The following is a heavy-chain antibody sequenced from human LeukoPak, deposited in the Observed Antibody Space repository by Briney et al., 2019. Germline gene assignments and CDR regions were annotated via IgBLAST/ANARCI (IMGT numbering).Heavy chain of an antibody. Sequence: GGSLRLSCAASGFTFSSYAMSWVRQAPGKGLEWVSGISGSGVGTYYADSVKGRFTISRDNSKNTVYLQMNSLRAEDTALYYCARDDRPSGHDFDYWGQGTLVTVSS. V-gene: IGHV3-23*01. D-gene: IGHD6-6*01. CDR2: ISGSGVGT. J-gene: IGHJ4*02. CDR3: ARDDRPSGHDFDY. CDR1: GFTFSSYA.